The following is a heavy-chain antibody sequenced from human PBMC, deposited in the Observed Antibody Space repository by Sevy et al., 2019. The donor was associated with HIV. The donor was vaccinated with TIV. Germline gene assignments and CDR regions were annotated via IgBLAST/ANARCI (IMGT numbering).Heavy chain of an antibody. CDR2: ISSSSNYI. CDR1: GFTFSSYS. V-gene: IGHV3-21*01. J-gene: IGHJ6*02. CDR3: ARDGTGVPAAIRGQYGMDV. Sequence: GGSLRLSCAASGFTFSSYSMNWVRQAPGKGLEWVSSISSSSNYIYYAGSVKGRFTISRDNAKNSLYRQMHSLRAEDTAVYYCARDGTGVPAAIRGQYGMDVWGQGTTVTVSS. D-gene: IGHD2-2*02.